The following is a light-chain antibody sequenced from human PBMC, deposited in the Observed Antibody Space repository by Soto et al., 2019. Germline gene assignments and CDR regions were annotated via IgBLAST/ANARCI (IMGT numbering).Light chain of an antibody. CDR2: DAS. CDR3: QQRSNWLTWT. V-gene: IGKV3-11*01. J-gene: IGKJ1*01. CDR1: QSISASY. Sequence: EIVLTQSPGTLSLSPGERATLSCRASQSISASYLAWYQQKPGRAPRLLIHDASNRATGIPARFSGSGSGTDFTLTISSLEPEDFAVYYCQQRSNWLTWTFGQGTKVDIK.